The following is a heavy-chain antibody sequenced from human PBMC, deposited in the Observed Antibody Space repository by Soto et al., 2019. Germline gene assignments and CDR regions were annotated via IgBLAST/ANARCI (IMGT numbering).Heavy chain of an antibody. CDR3: ARYDFWSGYLDYYYGMDV. Sequence: ASVKVSCKASGYTFTSYDINWVRQATGQGFEWMGWMNPNSGNTGYAQKFQGRVTMTTDTSTSTAYMEMRSLRSDDTAVYYCARYDFWSGYLDYYYGMDVWGQGTTVTVSS. V-gene: IGHV1-8*01. J-gene: IGHJ6*02. CDR1: GYTFTSYD. CDR2: MNPNSGNT. D-gene: IGHD3-3*01.